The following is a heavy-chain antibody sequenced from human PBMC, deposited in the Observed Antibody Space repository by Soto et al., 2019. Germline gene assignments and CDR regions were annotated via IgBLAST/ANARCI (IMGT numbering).Heavy chain of an antibody. CDR2: ISYSGTT. D-gene: IGHD5-18*01. CDR1: GDSISSNNNY. V-gene: IGHV4-30-4*01. Sequence: PSETLSLTCTVSGDSISSNNNYWSLFRQPPGEGLEWIGFISYSGTTSYSPSLKSRVAISLDTSKNQFSLSLSSVTAADTAVYYCARGRGYSYGLDPWGQGTLVTVS. J-gene: IGHJ5*02. CDR3: ARGRGYSYGLDP.